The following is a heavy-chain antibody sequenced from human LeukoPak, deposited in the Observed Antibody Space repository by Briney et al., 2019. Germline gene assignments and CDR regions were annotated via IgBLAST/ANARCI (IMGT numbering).Heavy chain of an antibody. CDR1: GGSFSGYY. V-gene: IGHV4-34*01. J-gene: IGHJ5*02. CDR2: INHSGST. CDR3: ARDLMRRRIAVAES. D-gene: IGHD6-19*01. Sequence: SETLSLTCAVYGGSFSGYYWSWLRQPPGKGLEWIGEINHSGSTNYNPSLKSRVTISVDTSKNQFSLKLSSVTAADTAVYYCARDLMRRRIAVAESWGQGTLVTVSS.